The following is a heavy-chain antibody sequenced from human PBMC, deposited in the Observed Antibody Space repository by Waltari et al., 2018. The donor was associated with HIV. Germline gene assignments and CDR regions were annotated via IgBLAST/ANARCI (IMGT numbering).Heavy chain of an antibody. CDR1: GGPISSTSYS. V-gene: IGHV4-39*01. CDR2: IYSSVST. J-gene: IGHJ4*02. D-gene: IGHD5-12*01. CDR3: ARHFAMATNPPGY. Sequence: QLPLQESGPGLGKRSENLSLTCTVPGGPISSTSYSWSWFRKPTRKGLEWIWTIYSSVSTYHSPSLKSRVTISVATTKTQFSPRRNSVTAPDTAVYFCARHFAMATNPPGYLGPGTLVTVSS.